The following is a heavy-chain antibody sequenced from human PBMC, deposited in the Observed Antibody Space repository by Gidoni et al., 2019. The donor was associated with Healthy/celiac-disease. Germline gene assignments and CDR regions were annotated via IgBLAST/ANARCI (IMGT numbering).Heavy chain of an antibody. D-gene: IGHD6-19*01. CDR2: IWYDGSNK. Sequence: GRSLRLSCAASGFTFSSYGMHWVRQAPVKGLEWVAVIWYDGSNKYYADSVKGRFTISRDNSKNTLYLQMNSLRAEDTAVYYCAGDSRRYRLAVAGTANWFDPWGQGTLVTVSS. CDR1: GFTFSSYG. J-gene: IGHJ5*02. V-gene: IGHV3-33*01. CDR3: AGDSRRYRLAVAGTANWFDP.